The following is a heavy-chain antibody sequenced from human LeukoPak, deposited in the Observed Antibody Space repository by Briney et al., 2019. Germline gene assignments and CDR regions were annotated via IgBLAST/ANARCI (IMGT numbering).Heavy chain of an antibody. Sequence: PSETLSLTCTVSGGSISSYYWSWIRQPPGKGLEWIGYIYYSGSTNYNPSLKSRVTISVDTSKNQFSLKLSSVTAADTAVYYCARGLWWYCSSTSRPHYYYYYGMDVWGQGTTVTVSS. V-gene: IGHV4-59*12. CDR3: ARGLWWYCSSTSRPHYYYYYGMDV. CDR1: GGSISSYY. J-gene: IGHJ6*02. D-gene: IGHD2-2*01. CDR2: IYYSGST.